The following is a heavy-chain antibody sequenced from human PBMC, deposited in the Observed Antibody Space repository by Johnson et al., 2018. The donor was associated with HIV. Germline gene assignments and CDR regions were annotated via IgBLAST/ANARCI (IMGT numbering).Heavy chain of an antibody. CDR3: TKCIWGSSLIDAFDI. D-gene: IGHD6-13*01. J-gene: IGHJ3*02. V-gene: IGHV3-33*06. CDR1: GFTFSHYG. CDR2: MWYDGSKK. Sequence: VQLVESGGGVVQPGRSLRLSCAASGFTFSHYGMHWVRQAPGKGLQWVAGMWYDGSKKDYADSVKGRFTISRDNSKNTLYLQMNSLSAEDTAVYYCTKCIWGSSLIDAFDIWGQGTKVTVSS.